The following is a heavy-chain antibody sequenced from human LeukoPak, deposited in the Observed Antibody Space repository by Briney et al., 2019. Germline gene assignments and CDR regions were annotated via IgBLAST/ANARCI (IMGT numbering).Heavy chain of an antibody. J-gene: IGHJ4*02. Sequence: GGSLRLSCAGSRFTFSSYWMSWVRQAPGKGLEWVAVISYDGSNKYYADSVKGRFTISRDNSKNTLYLQMNSLRAEDTAVYYCAPGSSSFDYWGQGTLVTVSS. CDR3: APGSSSFDY. D-gene: IGHD6-6*01. CDR2: ISYDGSNK. CDR1: RFTFSSYW. V-gene: IGHV3-30*03.